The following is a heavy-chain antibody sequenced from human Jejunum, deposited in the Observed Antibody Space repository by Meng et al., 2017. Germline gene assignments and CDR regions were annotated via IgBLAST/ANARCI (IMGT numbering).Heavy chain of an antibody. Sequence: SGPTLVKPTQTLTLTCTFSGFSLTTGGVAVGWIRQPPGKALEWVAIIYGNDDKRYSPSLKSRLTINKDTTKNQVVLTMTNMDPVDTATYYCAHRERSTFDYWGQGTLVTVSS. CDR2: IYGNDDK. CDR1: GFSLTTGGVA. J-gene: IGHJ4*02. V-gene: IGHV2-5*01. CDR3: AHRERSTFDY. D-gene: IGHD2-2*01.